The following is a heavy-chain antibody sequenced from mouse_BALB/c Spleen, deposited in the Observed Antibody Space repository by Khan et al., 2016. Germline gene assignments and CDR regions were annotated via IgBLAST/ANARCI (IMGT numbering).Heavy chain of an antibody. CDR3: VRYGYYAMDY. V-gene: IGHV3-1*02. CDR2: IPYSGST. J-gene: IGHJ4*01. D-gene: IGHD1-1*02. Sequence: EVQLQESGPDLVTPSQSLSLTCTVTDYSITSGYSWHWIRQFPGNKLEWMGYIPYSGSTNYNPSLKSRISITRDKSKNQFFLQLNSVTTEDTATYYCVRYGYYAMDYWGQGTSVTVSS. CDR1: DYSITSGYS.